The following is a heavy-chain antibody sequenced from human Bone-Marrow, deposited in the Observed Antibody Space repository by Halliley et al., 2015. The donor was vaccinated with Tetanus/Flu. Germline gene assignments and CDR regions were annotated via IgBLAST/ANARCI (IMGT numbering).Heavy chain of an antibody. CDR2: INRDGSST. CDR3: ARAKRYSSDYYGMDV. J-gene: IGHJ6*02. V-gene: IGHV3-74*01. D-gene: IGHD5-18*01. Sequence: SLINRDGSSTTSADSVKGRFTTSRDNAKNTLYLQINSLRAEDTAVYYCARAKRYSSDYYGMDVWGQGTTVTVSS.